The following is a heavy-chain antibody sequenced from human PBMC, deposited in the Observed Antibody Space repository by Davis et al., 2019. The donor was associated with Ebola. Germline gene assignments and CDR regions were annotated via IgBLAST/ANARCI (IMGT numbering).Heavy chain of an antibody. CDR2: ISYDGSNK. J-gene: IGHJ4*02. CDR3: ARDSSPRFDY. Sequence: PGGSLRLSCAASGFTFSSYGMHWVRQAPGKGLEWVAVISYDGSNKYYADSVKGRFTISRDNSKNTLYLQMNSLRAEDTAVYYCARDSSPRFDYWGQGTLVTVSS. D-gene: IGHD6-13*01. V-gene: IGHV3-30*03. CDR1: GFTFSSYG.